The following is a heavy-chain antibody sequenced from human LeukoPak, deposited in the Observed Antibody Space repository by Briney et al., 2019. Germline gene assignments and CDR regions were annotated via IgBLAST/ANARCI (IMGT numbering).Heavy chain of an antibody. J-gene: IGHJ4*02. CDR3: ASQDYRYYFDY. D-gene: IGHD4/OR15-4a*01. CDR2: ISSSGSTI. CDR1: GFTFSSYE. Sequence: GGSLRLSCAASGFTFSSYEMNWVRQAPGKGLGWVSYISSSGSTIYYADSVKGRFTISRDNAKNSLYLQMNSLRAEDTAVYYCASQDYRYYFDYWGQGTLVTVSS. V-gene: IGHV3-48*03.